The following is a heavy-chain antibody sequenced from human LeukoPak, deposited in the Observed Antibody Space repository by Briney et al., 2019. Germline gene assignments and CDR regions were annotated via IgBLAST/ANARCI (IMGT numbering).Heavy chain of an antibody. J-gene: IGHJ5*02. Sequence: GASVKVSCKASGYTFTSYDINWVRQATGQGLEWMGWMNPNSGNTGHTQKFQGRVTMTRNTSISTAYMELSSLRSEDTAVYYCARAMAVRYRRINWFDPWGQGTLVTVSS. V-gene: IGHV1-8*01. CDR1: GYTFTSYD. D-gene: IGHD3-16*02. CDR3: ARAMAVRYRRINWFDP. CDR2: MNPNSGNT.